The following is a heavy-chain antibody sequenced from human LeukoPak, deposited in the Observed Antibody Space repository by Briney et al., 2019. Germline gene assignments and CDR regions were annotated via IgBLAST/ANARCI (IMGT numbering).Heavy chain of an antibody. CDR3: ASGRQLGY. D-gene: IGHD6-13*01. CDR1: GFTFSNYW. V-gene: IGHV3-7*01. J-gene: IGHJ4*02. Sequence: GGSLSLFCAASGFTFSNYWMSWVRQAPGKGLEWVANTKEDGSEKYYVDSVKGRFTISRDNARISLYLQMNSLRAEDTAVYYCASGRQLGYWGQGTLVTVSS. CDR2: TKEDGSEK.